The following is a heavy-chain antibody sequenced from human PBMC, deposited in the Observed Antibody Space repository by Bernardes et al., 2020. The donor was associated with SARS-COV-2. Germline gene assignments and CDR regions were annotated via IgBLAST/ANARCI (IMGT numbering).Heavy chain of an antibody. J-gene: IGHJ6*02. Sequence: GGSLRLSCAASGFSFSTYTMTWVRQAPGKGLEWVSAITAGGERKYYADAVKGRFSISRNNSMDTLHLQMNDLRVDDTAVYYCARRGMGVWGQGTTVTVSS. D-gene: IGHD3-16*01. CDR3: ARRGMGV. V-gene: IGHV3-23*01. CDR1: GFSFSTYT. CDR2: ITAGGERK.